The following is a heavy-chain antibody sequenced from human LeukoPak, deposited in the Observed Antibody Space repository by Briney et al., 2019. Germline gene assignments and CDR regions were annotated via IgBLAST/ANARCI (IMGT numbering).Heavy chain of an antibody. J-gene: IGHJ3*02. D-gene: IGHD3-16*01. CDR1: GGSISSSNW. CDR3: ARDPGGERGRKKAFDI. CDR2: IYHNEST. Sequence: SETLSLTCAVSGGSISSSNWWSWARQPPVKGLEWIGEIYHNESTNYNPSLKSRVTISVDTSKNQFSLKLSSVTAADTAVYYCARDPGGERGRKKAFDIWGQGTMVTVSS. V-gene: IGHV4-4*02.